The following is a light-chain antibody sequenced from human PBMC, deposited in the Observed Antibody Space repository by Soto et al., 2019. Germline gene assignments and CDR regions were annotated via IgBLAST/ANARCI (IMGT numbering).Light chain of an antibody. V-gene: IGLV1-40*01. CDR3: QSYDSSLSAVV. CDR1: SSNIGAGYD. Sequence: QSVLTQPPSVSGAPGQRVTISCTGSSSNIGAGYDVHGYQQLPGTAPKLLIYGNSNRPSGVPDRFSGSKSGTSASLAITGLQAEDEADYYCQSYDSSLSAVVFGGGTMLTVL. CDR2: GNS. J-gene: IGLJ2*01.